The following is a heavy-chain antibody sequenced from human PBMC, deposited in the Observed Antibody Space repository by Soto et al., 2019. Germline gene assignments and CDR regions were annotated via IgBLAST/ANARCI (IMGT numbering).Heavy chain of an antibody. D-gene: IGHD6-13*01. J-gene: IGHJ4*02. Sequence: QVQVVQSGAEVKQPGASVKVSCKASDYTFTNYGISWVRQAHGQGLEWMGWISAYNGSPNYAQKFQGRVTMTTDTSTSTAYMELRSLRSDDTAVYYCARGGDSSSWYFVSWGQGTLVNVSS. CDR3: ARGGDSSSWYFVS. CDR2: ISAYNGSP. CDR1: DYTFTNYG. V-gene: IGHV1-18*01.